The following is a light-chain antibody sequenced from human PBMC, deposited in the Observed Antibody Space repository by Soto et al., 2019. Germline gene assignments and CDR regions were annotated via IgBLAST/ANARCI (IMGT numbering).Light chain of an antibody. J-gene: IGKJ5*01. CDR2: GAS. Sequence: EIVMTQSPTTLSVSPGERATLSCRASQSVSTNLAWYQQKPGQVPSLLIYGASTRASGIPARFSGSGSGTEFPLTIGSLQSEDFAVYYCQQNSSSPSFGQGTRLEIK. V-gene: IGKV3-15*01. CDR3: QQNSSSPS. CDR1: QSVSTN.